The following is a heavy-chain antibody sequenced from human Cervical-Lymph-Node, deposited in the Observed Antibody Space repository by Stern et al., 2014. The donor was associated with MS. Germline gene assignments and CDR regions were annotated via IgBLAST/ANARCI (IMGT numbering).Heavy chain of an antibody. CDR3: AKEGVLMLPSGGWDKYYAMDV. CDR2: IKSAGRT. CDR1: GFTFSSYW. J-gene: IGHJ6*02. D-gene: IGHD3-16*01. V-gene: IGHV3-74*03. Sequence: VQLVQSGGALVQPGGSLRLSCTASGFTFSSYWMHWVRQAPGKGLVWVSRIKSAGRTTFGDSVKGRFDNSRDNAKNRRDLQIDSMRADDTAVDYCAKEGVLMLPSGGWDKYYAMDVWGQGTTVTVS.